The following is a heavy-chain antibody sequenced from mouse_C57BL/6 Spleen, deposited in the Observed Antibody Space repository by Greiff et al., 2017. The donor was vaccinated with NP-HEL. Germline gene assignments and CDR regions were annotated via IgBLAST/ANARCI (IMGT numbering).Heavy chain of an antibody. CDR1: GYTFTSYW. CDR3: ASEFTTGGFAY. D-gene: IGHD1-1*01. CDR2: INPSNGGT. Sequence: QVQLQQPGTELVKPGASVKLSCKASGYTFTSYWMHWVKQRPGQGLEWIGNINPSNGGTNYNEKFKSKATLTVDKSSSTAYMQRSSLTAEDSAVYYGASEFTTGGFAYWGQGTLVTVSA. J-gene: IGHJ3*01. V-gene: IGHV1-53*01.